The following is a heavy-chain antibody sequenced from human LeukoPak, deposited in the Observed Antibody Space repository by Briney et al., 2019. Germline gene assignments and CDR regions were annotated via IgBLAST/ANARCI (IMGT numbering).Heavy chain of an antibody. CDR2: ISYIGST. V-gene: IGHV4-39*07. J-gene: IGHJ5*02. CDR3: ARGALQLWFGVPRRKNNWFDP. CDR1: GGSISSSDYF. Sequence: SETLSLTCTVSGGSISSSDYFWGWIRQPPGKGLEWIGSISYIGSTYSNPSLKSRVTISVDTSKNQFSLKLSSVTAADTAVYYCARGALQLWFGVPRRKNNWFDPWGQGTLVTVSS. D-gene: IGHD5-18*01.